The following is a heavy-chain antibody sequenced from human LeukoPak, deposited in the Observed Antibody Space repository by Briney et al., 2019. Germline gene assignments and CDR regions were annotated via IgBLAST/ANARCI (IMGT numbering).Heavy chain of an antibody. D-gene: IGHD3-3*01. CDR1: GFTFSSYG. Sequence: GGSLRLSCAASGFTFSSYGMHWVRQAPGRGLEWVAVIWYDGSNKYYADSVKGRFTISRDNSKNTLYLQMNSLRAEDTAVYYCARDFLEAFFDYWGQGTLVTVSS. CDR2: IWYDGSNK. J-gene: IGHJ4*02. V-gene: IGHV3-33*01. CDR3: ARDFLEAFFDY.